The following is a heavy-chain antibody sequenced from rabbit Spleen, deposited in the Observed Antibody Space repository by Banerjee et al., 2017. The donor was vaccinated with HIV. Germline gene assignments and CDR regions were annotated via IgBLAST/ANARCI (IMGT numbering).Heavy chain of an antibody. Sequence: QSLEESGGDLVKPGASLTLTCTASGFSFSSVHWIYWVRQAPGKGLEWIACIDVGRTDNNYYASWAEGRFTISKTSSTTVTLQMTSLTVADTATYFCARGAVADYGYAGYFNFWGPGTLVTVS. J-gene: IGHJ4*01. CDR2: IDVGRTDNN. V-gene: IGHV1S40*01. CDR1: GFSFSSVHW. D-gene: IGHD6-1*01. CDR3: ARGAVADYGYAGYFNF.